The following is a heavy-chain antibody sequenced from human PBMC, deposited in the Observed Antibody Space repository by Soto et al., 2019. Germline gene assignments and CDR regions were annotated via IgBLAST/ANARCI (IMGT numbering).Heavy chain of an antibody. CDR1: GFTFSTLA. J-gene: IGHJ4*02. Sequence: QVQLVESGGGVVQPGRSLRLSCEASGFTFSTLAMHWVRRAPGRGLEWVAVISADGFTQYYADSIRGRFAISRDNSENTLYLQMNSLRGEDTAVDYCARAPTSRFDYWGQGTLVTVSA. CDR3: ARAPTSRFDY. CDR2: ISADGFTQ. V-gene: IGHV3-30*09.